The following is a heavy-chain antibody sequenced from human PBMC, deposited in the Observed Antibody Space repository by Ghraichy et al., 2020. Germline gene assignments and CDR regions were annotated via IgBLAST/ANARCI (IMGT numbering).Heavy chain of an antibody. D-gene: IGHD3-16*02. CDR3: AEENDYVWGTYRYLRW. J-gene: IGHJ4*02. Sequence: GGSLRLSCAASGFTFSNYAMSWVRQAPGKGLEWVSAISGSGDSTYSADSVKGRFTISRDKSKNTLYLQMNSLRAEDTAVYYCAEENDYVWGTYRYLRWWGQGTLVTVSS. CDR2: ISGSGDST. V-gene: IGHV3-23*01. CDR1: GFTFSNYA.